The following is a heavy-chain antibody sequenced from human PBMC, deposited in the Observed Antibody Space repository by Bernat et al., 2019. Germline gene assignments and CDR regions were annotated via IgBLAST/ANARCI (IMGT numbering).Heavy chain of an antibody. CDR1: GGSFSGYY. CDR3: ARGGNDWYVDI. D-gene: IGHD6-19*01. V-gene: IGHV4-34*01. J-gene: IGHJ3*02. Sequence: QVQLQQWGAGLLKPSETLSLTCVVYGGSFSGYYWSWVRQPPGKGLEWIGEINHSGSANYNPSLKSRVTISVDRSKNQFSLKLSSVTAADTAVYYCARGGNDWYVDIWGQGTMVTVSS. CDR2: INHSGSA.